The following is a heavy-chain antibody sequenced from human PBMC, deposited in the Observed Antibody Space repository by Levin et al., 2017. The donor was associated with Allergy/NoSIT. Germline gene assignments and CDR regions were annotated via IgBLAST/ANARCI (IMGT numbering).Heavy chain of an antibody. D-gene: IGHD2-21*02. CDR3: ARHNHDILGGDDDYYYAMDV. V-gene: IGHV5-51*01. CDR2: IYPDDSDT. Sequence: RGESLKISCQVSGFRFTSYWIGWVRQMPGKGLEWMGIIYPDDSDTRYSPSFQGQVTISADKSISTAYLQWSSLKASDTAMYYCARHNHDILGGDDDYYYAMDVWGQGTTVTVSS. CDR1: GFRFTSYW. J-gene: IGHJ6*02.